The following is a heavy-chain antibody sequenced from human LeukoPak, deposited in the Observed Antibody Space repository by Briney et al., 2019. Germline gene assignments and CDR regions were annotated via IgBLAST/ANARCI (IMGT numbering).Heavy chain of an antibody. V-gene: IGHV1-69*06. CDR3: ARVPEGDGYNYIFDY. Sequence: ASVKVSCKASGGTFSSYAISWVRQAPGQGLEWMGGIIPIFGTANYAQKFQGRVTITADKSTSTAYMELSSLRAEDTAVYYCARVPEGDGYNYIFDYWGQGTLVTVSS. J-gene: IGHJ4*02. CDR2: IIPIFGTA. D-gene: IGHD5-24*01. CDR1: GGTFSSYA.